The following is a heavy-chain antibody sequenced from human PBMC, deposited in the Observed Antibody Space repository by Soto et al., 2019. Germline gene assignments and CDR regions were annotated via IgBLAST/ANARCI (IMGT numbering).Heavy chain of an antibody. J-gene: IGHJ5*02. D-gene: IGHD4-17*01. V-gene: IGHV2-5*02. CDR1: GFSLSTSGVG. CDR2: IYWDDDK. Sequence: QITLKESGPTLVKPTQTLTLTCTFSGFSLSTSGVGVGWIRQPPGKALEWLALIYWDDDKRYSPSLKSRLTITKDTSKNQVVLTMTNMDPVDTATYYCANRLIVTTVTSWFDPWGQGTLVTVSS. CDR3: ANRLIVTTVTSWFDP.